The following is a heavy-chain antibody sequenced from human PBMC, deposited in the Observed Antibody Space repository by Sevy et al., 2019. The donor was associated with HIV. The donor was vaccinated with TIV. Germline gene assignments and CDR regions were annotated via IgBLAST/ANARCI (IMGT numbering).Heavy chain of an antibody. J-gene: IGHJ4*02. CDR1: GYTFTSYG. CDR2: ISAYNGNT. V-gene: IGHV1-18*01. CDR3: ARAGYYDILTGYSYLMYDY. D-gene: IGHD3-9*01. Sequence: ASVKVSCKASGYTFTSYGISWVRQAPGQGLEWMGWISAYNGNTNYAQKLQGRVTMTTDTSTSTAYMELRSPRSDDTAVYYCARAGYYDILTGYSYLMYDYWGQGTLVTVSS.